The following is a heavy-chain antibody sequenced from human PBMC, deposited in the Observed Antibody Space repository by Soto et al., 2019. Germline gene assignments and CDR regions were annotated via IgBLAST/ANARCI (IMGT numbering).Heavy chain of an antibody. V-gene: IGHV3-33*01. CDR3: ARGFGTEYSSSRYLGYGMDV. J-gene: IGHJ6*01. CDR1: GFTFSSYG. CDR2: IWYDGSNK. D-gene: IGHD6-13*01. Sequence: QVQLVESGGGVVQPGRSLRLSCAASGFTFSSYGMHWVRQAPGKGLEWVAVIWYDGSNKYYADSVKGRFTISRDNSKNTLYLQMNSLRAEDTAVYYCARGFGTEYSSSRYLGYGMDVW.